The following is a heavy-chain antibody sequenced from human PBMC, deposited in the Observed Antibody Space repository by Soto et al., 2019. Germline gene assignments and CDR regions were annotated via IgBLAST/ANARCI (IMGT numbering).Heavy chain of an antibody. CDR2: ISYDGSNK. V-gene: IGHV3-30-3*01. D-gene: IGHD2-21*02. CDR1: GFTFSSYA. CDR3: ARDPAPVTANWFDP. Sequence: QVQLVESGGGVVQPGRSLRLSCAASGFTFSSYAMHWVRQAPGKGLEWVAVISYDGSNKYYADSVKGRFTISRDNSKNTLHLPMTSLVAEDTAVYYCARDPAPVTANWFDPWGQGTLVTVSS. J-gene: IGHJ5*02.